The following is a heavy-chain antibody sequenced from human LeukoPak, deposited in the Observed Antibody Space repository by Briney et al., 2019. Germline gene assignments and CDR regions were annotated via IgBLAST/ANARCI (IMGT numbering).Heavy chain of an antibody. V-gene: IGHV1-18*01. CDR3: ARDGYDFWSGLRVDY. D-gene: IGHD3-3*01. CDR1: GYTLTELS. CDR2: ISAYNGNT. J-gene: IGHJ4*02. Sequence: GASVKVSCKVSGYTLTELSMHWVRQAPGKGLEWMGWISAYNGNTNYAQKLQGRVTMTTDTSTSTAYMELRSLRSDDTAVYYCARDGYDFWSGLRVDYWGQGTLVTVSS.